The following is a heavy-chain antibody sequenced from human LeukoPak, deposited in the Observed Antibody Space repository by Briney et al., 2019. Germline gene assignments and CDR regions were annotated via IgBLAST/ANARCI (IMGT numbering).Heavy chain of an antibody. D-gene: IGHD6-13*01. J-gene: IGHJ6*02. CDR3: ARDGGSSWYYYYGMDV. CDR2: INPNSGGT. CDR1: GYTFTGYY. V-gene: IGHV1-2*04. Sequence: ASVKVSCKASGYTFTGYYMHWVRQAPGQELEWMGWINPNSGGTNYAQKFQGWVTMTRDTSISTAYMELSRLRSDDTAVYYCARDGGSSWYYYYGMDVWGQGTTVTVSS.